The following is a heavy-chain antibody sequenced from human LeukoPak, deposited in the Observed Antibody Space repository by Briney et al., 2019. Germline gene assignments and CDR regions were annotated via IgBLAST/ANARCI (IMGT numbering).Heavy chain of an antibody. CDR3: ARAPSLRGAVAGRKGWFDP. J-gene: IGHJ5*02. D-gene: IGHD6-19*01. V-gene: IGHV1-8*03. CDR2: MNTNSGNT. CDR1: GYTFTSYD. Sequence: ASVKLSCTASGYTFTSYDINWVRQATGQGLEWIGWMNTNSGNTGYAQKWQGRVTITRNTSISTAYMELSSLRSEDTAVYYCARAPSLRGAVAGRKGWFDPWGQGTLVTVSS.